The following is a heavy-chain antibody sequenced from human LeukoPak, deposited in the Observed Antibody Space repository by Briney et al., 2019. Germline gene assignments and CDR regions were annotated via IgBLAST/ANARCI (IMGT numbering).Heavy chain of an antibody. D-gene: IGHD6-19*01. Sequence: SETLSLTCTVSGGSISSYYWSWIRQPPGKGLEWIGYIYYSGSTNYNPSLKRRVTISVDTSKNQFLLRLSSGTAADTAVYYCARGTTGSGWGPDYGGQGILVTVSS. J-gene: IGHJ4*02. CDR3: ARGTTGSGWGPDY. CDR1: GGSISSYY. CDR2: IYYSGST. V-gene: IGHV4-59*01.